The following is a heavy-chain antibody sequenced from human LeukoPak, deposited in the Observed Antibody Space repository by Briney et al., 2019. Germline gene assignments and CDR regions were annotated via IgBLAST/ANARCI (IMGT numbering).Heavy chain of an antibody. V-gene: IGHV4-59*08. J-gene: IGHJ4*02. CDR2: IYYSGIT. CDR1: GGSISDYY. CDR3: ARWGSNMAREKGDH. Sequence: SETLSLTCTVTGGSISDYYWSWIRQPPGKGLEWIGYIYYSGITNYNPSLKTRVTILVDTSKNQFSLKLSSVTAADTAVYYCARWGSNMAREKGDHWGQGTLVTVSS. D-gene: IGHD3-10*01.